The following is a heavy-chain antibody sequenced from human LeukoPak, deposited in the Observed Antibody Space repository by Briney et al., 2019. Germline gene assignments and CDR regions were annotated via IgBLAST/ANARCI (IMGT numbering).Heavy chain of an antibody. J-gene: IGHJ4*02. CDR2: INHSGST. Sequence: PSETLSLTCAVYGGSFSGYYWSWIRQPPGKGLEWTGEINHSGSTNYNPSLKSRVTISVDTSKNQFSLKLSSVTAADTAVYYCARGPPIAVAGKGGHFDYWGQGTLVTVSS. V-gene: IGHV4-34*01. CDR1: GGSFSGYY. D-gene: IGHD6-19*01. CDR3: ARGPPIAVAGKGGHFDY.